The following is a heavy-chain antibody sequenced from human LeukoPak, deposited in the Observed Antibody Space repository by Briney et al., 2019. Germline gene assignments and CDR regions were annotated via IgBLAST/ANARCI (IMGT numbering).Heavy chain of an antibody. CDR2: INPNSGGT. Sequence: ASVKVSCKASGYTFTGYYMHWVRQAPGQGLEWMGWINPNSGGTNYAQKFQGRVTMTRDTSISTAYMDLSRLRSDDTAVYYCASPPYYYDSSGYYPWWGQGTLVTVSS. V-gene: IGHV1-2*02. CDR3: ASPPYYYDSSGYYPW. J-gene: IGHJ4*02. D-gene: IGHD3-22*01. CDR1: GYTFTGYY.